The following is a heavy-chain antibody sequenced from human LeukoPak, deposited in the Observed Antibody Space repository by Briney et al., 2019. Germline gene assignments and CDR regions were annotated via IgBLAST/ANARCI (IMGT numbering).Heavy chain of an antibody. J-gene: IGHJ2*01. CDR1: GYTFTAYY. D-gene: IGHD7-27*01. CDR2: ISPNSGGT. CDR3: AIQPWGSGNNWYFDL. V-gene: IGHV1-2*02. Sequence: ASVKVSCKASGYTFTAYYTHWVRQAPGQGLEWMGWISPNSGGTDCAQKFQGRVTMTRDTSISTAYVELSSLTSDDTAVYYCAIQPWGSGNNWYFDLWGRGTLVTVSS.